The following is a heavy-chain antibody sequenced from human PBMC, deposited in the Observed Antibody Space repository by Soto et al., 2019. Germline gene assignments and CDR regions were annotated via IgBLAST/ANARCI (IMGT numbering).Heavy chain of an antibody. J-gene: IGHJ4*02. Sequence: GGSLRLSCAASGFTFSSYAMSWVRQALGKGLEWVSAISGSGGSTYYADSVKGRFTISRDNSKNTLYLQMNSLRAEDTAGYYCAKSPRGDYDFWAPGFWGQGTLVTVS. D-gene: IGHD3-3*01. CDR3: AKSPRGDYDFWAPGF. CDR1: GFTFSSYA. V-gene: IGHV3-23*01. CDR2: ISGSGGST.